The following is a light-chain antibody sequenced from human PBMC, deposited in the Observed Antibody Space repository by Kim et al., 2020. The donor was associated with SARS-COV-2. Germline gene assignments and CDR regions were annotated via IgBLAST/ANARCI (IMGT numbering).Light chain of an antibody. J-gene: IGKJ1*01. CDR3: QQSHLNPRT. Sequence: AAVGDRVNITCRASQSMSNYLDSYQARTGKAPKLLIHAASSLESGVPSRFSGSGSGTDFTLTISSLQPEDFATYYCQQSHLNPRTFGQGTKVDIK. CDR1: QSMSNY. V-gene: IGKV1-39*01. CDR2: AAS.